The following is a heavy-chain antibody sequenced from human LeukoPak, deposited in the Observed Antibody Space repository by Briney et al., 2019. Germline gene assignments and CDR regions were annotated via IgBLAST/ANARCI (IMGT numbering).Heavy chain of an antibody. J-gene: IGHJ4*02. CDR1: GFTFSSYA. CDR2: ISDNGGST. Sequence: GGSLRLSCAASGFTFSSYAINWVRQAPGKGLEWVSVISDNGGSTYYADSVKGRFTISRDNAKNSLYLQMNSLRAEDTAVYYCARDPGYSYALDYWGQGTLVTVSS. CDR3: ARDPGYSYALDY. D-gene: IGHD5-18*01. V-gene: IGHV3-23*01.